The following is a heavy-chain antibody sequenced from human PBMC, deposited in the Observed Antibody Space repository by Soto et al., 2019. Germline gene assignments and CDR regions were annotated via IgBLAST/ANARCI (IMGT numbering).Heavy chain of an antibody. D-gene: IGHD2-2*01. Sequence: QVQLQQWGAGLLKPSETLSLTCAVYGGSFSGYYWSWIRQPPGKGLEWIGEINHSGSTNYNPSLKRRVTISVDTSKNQFSLKLSSVTAADTAVYYCARVCTSCYYYYYGMDVWGQGTTVTVSS. CDR2: INHSGST. CDR1: GGSFSGYY. J-gene: IGHJ6*02. CDR3: ARVCTSCYYYYYGMDV. V-gene: IGHV4-34*01.